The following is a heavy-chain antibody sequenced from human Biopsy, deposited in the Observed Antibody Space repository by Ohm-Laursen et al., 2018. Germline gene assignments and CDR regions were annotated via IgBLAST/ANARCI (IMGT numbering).Heavy chain of an antibody. J-gene: IGHJ4*02. D-gene: IGHD3-10*01. CDR1: GYTFNDYY. V-gene: IGHV1-2*02. CDR3: ARDRMTDVFGGPTRTDVFDS. Sequence: VASVKVSCKASGYTFNDYYIHWVRQSPGQGLEWMGWVNPNSGATNSAEKVRGRVTLTRDTSISAVYIELRRLKSDDAAVYFCARDRMTDVFGGPTRTDVFDSWGQGTPVTVSS. CDR2: VNPNSGAT.